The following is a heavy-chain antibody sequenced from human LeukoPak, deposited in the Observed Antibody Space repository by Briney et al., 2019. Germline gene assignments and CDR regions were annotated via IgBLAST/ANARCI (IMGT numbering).Heavy chain of an antibody. CDR1: GFTFDDYA. J-gene: IGHJ4*02. CDR2: ISWNSGSI. V-gene: IGHV3-9*01. CDR3: AKEMNYRDGYFDY. D-gene: IGHD5-24*01. Sequence: GGSLRLSCAASGFTFDDYAMHWVRQAPGKGLEWVSGISWNSGSIGYADSVKGRFTISRDNAKNSLYLQMNSLRAEDTALYYCAKEMNYRDGYFDYWGQGTLVTVSS.